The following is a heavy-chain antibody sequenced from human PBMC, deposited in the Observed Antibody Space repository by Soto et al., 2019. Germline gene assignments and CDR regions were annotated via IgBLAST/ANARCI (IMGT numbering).Heavy chain of an antibody. CDR1: GFTFSSYA. CDR2: ISYDGSSK. CDR3: ASPSVAVATKHYYYYGMDV. D-gene: IGHD5-12*01. V-gene: IGHV3-30-3*01. J-gene: IGHJ6*02. Sequence: GGSLRLSCAASGFTFSSYAMHWVRQAPGKGLEWVAVISYDGSSKYYADSVKGRFTISRDNSKNTLYLQMNSLRAEDTAVYYCASPSVAVATKHYYYYGMDVWGQGTTVTVYS.